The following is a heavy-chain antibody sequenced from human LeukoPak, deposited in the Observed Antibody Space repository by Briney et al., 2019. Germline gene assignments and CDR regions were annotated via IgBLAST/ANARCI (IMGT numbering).Heavy chain of an antibody. CDR2: ISYDGSNK. CDR3: AKDRAAARPGEPYNYYYYGMDV. CDR1: GFTFSSYG. J-gene: IGHJ6*02. D-gene: IGHD6-6*01. Sequence: HPGGSLRLSCAASGFTFSSYGMHWVRQDPGEGLEWVAVISYDGSNKYYADSVKGRFTISSDNSKNTLYLQMSSLIAEDTAVFYCAKDRAAARPGEPYNYYYYGMDVWSQGTTVTVS. V-gene: IGHV3-30*18.